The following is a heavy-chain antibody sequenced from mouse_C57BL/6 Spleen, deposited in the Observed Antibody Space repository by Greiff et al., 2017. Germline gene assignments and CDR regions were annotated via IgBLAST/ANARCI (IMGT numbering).Heavy chain of an antibody. D-gene: IGHD2-1*01. V-gene: IGHV2-2*01. J-gene: IGHJ1*03. CDR2: IWSGGRT. CDR3: ARQVGNCGYFDV. Sequence: QVQLKQSGPGLVQPSQSLSITCTVSGFSLTGYGVHWVRQSPGKGLEWLGVIWSGGRTDSNAAFISRLSISKDNSKSQVFFKMNSLQADDTSIYYCARQVGNCGYFDVWGTGTPVTVSS. CDR1: GFSLTGYG.